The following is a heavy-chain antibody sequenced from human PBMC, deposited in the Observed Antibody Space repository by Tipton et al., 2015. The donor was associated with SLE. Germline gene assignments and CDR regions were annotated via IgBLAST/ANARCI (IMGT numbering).Heavy chain of an antibody. CDR3: ARTYYYMDV. CDR1: GGSIGLYY. CDR2: IYFDGNS. Sequence: TLSLTCTVSGGSIGLYYWHWIRQSPGKALEWIGYIYFDGNSNGRGNYNPSLKSRVTMSVDPSKMQFSLNLSSVTAADTAIYYCARTYYYMDVWGTGTTVTVSS. J-gene: IGHJ6*03. V-gene: IGHV4-59*01.